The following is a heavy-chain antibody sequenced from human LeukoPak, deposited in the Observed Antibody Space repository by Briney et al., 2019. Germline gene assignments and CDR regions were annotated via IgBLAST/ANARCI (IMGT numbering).Heavy chain of an antibody. CDR1: GFTFSSYA. CDR2: ISNSGGST. CDR3: ARIYSSGWYWYYYGMDV. J-gene: IGHJ6*02. V-gene: IGHV3-23*01. Sequence: GGSLRLSCAASGFTFSSYAMSWVRQAPGKGLEWVSAISNSGGSTYYSDSGKGRFTISRDNSKNTLYLQMNSLSAEDTAVYYCARIYSSGWYWYYYGMDVWGQGTTVTVSS. D-gene: IGHD6-19*01.